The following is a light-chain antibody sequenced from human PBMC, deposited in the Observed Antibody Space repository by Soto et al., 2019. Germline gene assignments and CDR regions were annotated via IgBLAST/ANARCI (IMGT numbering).Light chain of an antibody. Sequence: LTQPPSASGSPGQSVTISCTGTSSDVGGYNYVSWYQQHPGKAPKLMIYEVSKRPSGVPDRFSGSKSGNTASLTVSGLQAEDEADYYCSSYLGPNSYVFGTGTKVTVL. J-gene: IGLJ1*01. CDR2: EVS. CDR3: SSYLGPNSYV. V-gene: IGLV2-8*01. CDR1: SSDVGGYNY.